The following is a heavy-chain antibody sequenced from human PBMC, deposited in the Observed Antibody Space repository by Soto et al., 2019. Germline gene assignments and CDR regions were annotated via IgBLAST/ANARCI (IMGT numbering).Heavy chain of an antibody. CDR1: GFTFSSYG. V-gene: IGHV3-30*18. D-gene: IGHD4-17*01. J-gene: IGHJ3*02. CDR2: ISYDGSNK. CDR3: AKNLDYGAYSDALDI. Sequence: PGGSLRLSCAASGFTFSSYGMHWVRQAPGKGLEWVAVISYDGSNKYYADSVKGRFTISRDNSKNTLYLQMNSLRAEDTAVYYCAKNLDYGAYSDALDIWGQGTMVTVPS.